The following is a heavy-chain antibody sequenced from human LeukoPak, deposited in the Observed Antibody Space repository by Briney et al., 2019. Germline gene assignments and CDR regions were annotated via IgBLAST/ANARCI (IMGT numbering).Heavy chain of an antibody. CDR3: ARGYCSGGTCNLDY. D-gene: IGHD2-15*01. J-gene: IGHJ4*02. CDR2: INPSGGGT. Sequence: ASVKVSCKASGYTFTSYYIHWVRQAPAQGLEWMGIINPSGGGTTYAQKFQGRVTMTRDTSTSTVYMELSSLRSEDTAVYYCARGYCSGGTCNLDYWGLGTLVTVSS. V-gene: IGHV1-46*01. CDR1: GYTFTSYY.